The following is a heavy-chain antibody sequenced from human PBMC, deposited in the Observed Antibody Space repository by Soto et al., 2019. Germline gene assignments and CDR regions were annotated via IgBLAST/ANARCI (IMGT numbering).Heavy chain of an antibody. D-gene: IGHD3-3*01. Sequence: ASVKVSCKASGYTFTSYDINWVRQATGQGLEWMGWMNPNSGNTGYAQKFQGRVTMTRNTSISTAYMELSSLRSEDTAVYYCARGRITIFGVDFDYWGHGPLITVSS. CDR3: ARGRITIFGVDFDY. CDR1: GYTFTSYD. V-gene: IGHV1-8*01. J-gene: IGHJ4*01. CDR2: MNPNSGNT.